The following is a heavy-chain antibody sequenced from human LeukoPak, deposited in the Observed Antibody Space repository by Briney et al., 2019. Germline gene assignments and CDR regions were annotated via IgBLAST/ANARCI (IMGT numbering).Heavy chain of an antibody. J-gene: IGHJ4*02. CDR2: INHSGST. CDR3: ARRFIRQWLVHPKRGPFDY. D-gene: IGHD6-19*01. CDR1: GGSFSGYY. V-gene: IGHV4-34*01. Sequence: PSETLSLTCAVYGGSFSGYYWSWIRQPPGKGLEWIGEINHSGSTNYNPSLKSRVTISVDTSKNQFSLKLSSVTAADTAVYYCARRFIRQWLVHPKRGPFDYWGQGTLVTVSS.